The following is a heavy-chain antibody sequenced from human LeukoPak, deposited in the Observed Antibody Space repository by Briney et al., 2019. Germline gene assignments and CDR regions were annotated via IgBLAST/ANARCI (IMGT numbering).Heavy chain of an antibody. Sequence: GASVKVSCKASGYTFTGYYMHWVRQAPGQGLEWMGWINPNSGGTNYAQKFQGRVTMTRDTSISTAYMELRSLRSDDTAVYYCARDLVETGMVPDVFDIWGQGTMVTVSS. CDR1: GYTFTGYY. CDR2: INPNSGGT. V-gene: IGHV1-2*02. D-gene: IGHD3-10*01. J-gene: IGHJ3*02. CDR3: ARDLVETGMVPDVFDI.